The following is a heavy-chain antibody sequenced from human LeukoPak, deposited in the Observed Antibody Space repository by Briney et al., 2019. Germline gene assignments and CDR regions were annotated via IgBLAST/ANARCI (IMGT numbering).Heavy chain of an antibody. Sequence: GRSLRLSCAASGFTFSSYGMHWVRQAPGKGLEWVSSISSSSGHIFYADSVKGRFSISRDNAKNSLYLQMNSLRVEDTAVYYCTSRYCTTTNCYSFDNWGQGTLVTVSS. CDR1: GFTFSSYG. CDR3: TSRYCTTTNCYSFDN. CDR2: ISSSSGHI. V-gene: IGHV3-21*01. D-gene: IGHD2-2*01. J-gene: IGHJ3*02.